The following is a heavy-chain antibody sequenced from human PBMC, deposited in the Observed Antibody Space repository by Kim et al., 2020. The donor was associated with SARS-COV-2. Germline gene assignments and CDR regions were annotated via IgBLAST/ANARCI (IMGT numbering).Heavy chain of an antibody. CDR3: TTYYSDSSGYYYFDY. D-gene: IGHD3-22*01. Sequence: ATVKGRFTISRDDSKNTLYLQMNSLKTEDTAVYYCTTYYSDSSGYYYFDYWGQGTLVTVSS. V-gene: IGHV3-15*01. J-gene: IGHJ4*02.